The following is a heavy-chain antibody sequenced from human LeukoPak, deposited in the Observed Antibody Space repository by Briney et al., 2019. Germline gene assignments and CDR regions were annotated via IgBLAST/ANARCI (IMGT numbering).Heavy chain of an antibody. CDR2: ISAYNGNT. V-gene: IGHV1-18*01. CDR1: GYTFTSYG. D-gene: IGHD3-16*01. CDR3: ARGYEWLRLGMITFGDYYFDY. J-gene: IGHJ4*02. Sequence: ASVKVSCKASGYTFTSYGISWVRQAPGQGLEWMGWISAYNGNTNYAQKLQGRVTMTTDTSTSTAYMELRSLRSDDTAVYYCARGYEWLRLGMITFGDYYFDYWGQGTLVTVSS.